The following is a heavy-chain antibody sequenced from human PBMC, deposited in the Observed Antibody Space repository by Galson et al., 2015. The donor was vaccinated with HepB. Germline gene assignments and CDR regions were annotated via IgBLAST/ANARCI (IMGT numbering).Heavy chain of an antibody. V-gene: IGHV1-46*01. CDR1: GYTFTSYS. D-gene: IGHD6-19*01. J-gene: IGHJ4*02. CDR2: INPSGGST. CDR3: AIYQCDYSRGWWAY. Sequence: SLRVSCTASGYTFTSYSMHWVRQAPGQGLEWMGIINPSGGSTSYAQKFQGRVTMTRDTSTSTVYMQMSSLRSEDTAVYYCAIYQCDYSRGWWAYWGQGTLVTVSS.